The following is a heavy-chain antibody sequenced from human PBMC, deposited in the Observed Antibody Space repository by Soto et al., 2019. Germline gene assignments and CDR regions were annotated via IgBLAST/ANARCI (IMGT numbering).Heavy chain of an antibody. Sequence: SQTLSLTCAISGDSVSSNSAAWNLIGQSPSRGLEWLGRTYYRSQWYHDYAPSVKSRITINPDTSKNHFSLQLNSVTPEDTAVYYCARERGVLSEAFDIWGRGTMVTVSS. J-gene: IGHJ3*02. CDR1: GDSVSSNSAA. V-gene: IGHV6-1*01. CDR3: ARERGVLSEAFDI. D-gene: IGHD3-16*02. CDR2: TYYRSQWYH.